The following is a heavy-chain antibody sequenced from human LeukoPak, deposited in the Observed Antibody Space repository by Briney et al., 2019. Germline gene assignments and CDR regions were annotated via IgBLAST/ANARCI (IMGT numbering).Heavy chain of an antibody. J-gene: IGHJ4*02. V-gene: IGHV5-51*01. CDR3: ATSESQTKFDY. Sequence: GESLQISCKGSGYRFTSYWIGWVRPMPGKGLEWMGLIFPGDSDTIYNPSFRGQVTISADKSITTAYLPWSRLEASDTATYYCATSESQTKFDYWGQGTLVTASS. D-gene: IGHD1/OR15-1a*01. CDR1: GYRFTSYW. CDR2: IFPGDSDT.